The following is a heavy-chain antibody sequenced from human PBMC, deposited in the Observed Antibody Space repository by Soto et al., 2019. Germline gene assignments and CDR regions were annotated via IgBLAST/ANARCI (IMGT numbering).Heavy chain of an antibody. CDR3: ARAIAYYGLDV. Sequence: GGSLRLSCAASGFTFSSSWMHWVRQAPGMGPLWVSRTNDDGSITSYADSVKGRFATSRNNAKNTLYLQMSSLRVEDTGVHYCARAIAYYGLDVWGQGHTVTVSS. D-gene: IGHD3-22*01. CDR2: TNDDGSIT. J-gene: IGHJ6*02. V-gene: IGHV3-74*01. CDR1: GFTFSSSW.